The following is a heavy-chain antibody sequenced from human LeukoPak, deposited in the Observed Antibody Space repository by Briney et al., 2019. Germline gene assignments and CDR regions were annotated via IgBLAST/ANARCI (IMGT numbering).Heavy chain of an antibody. Sequence: QSGGSLRLSCAASGFTVSSNYMSWVRQAPGKGLEWVSVIYSGGSTYYADSVKGRFTISRHNSKNPLYLQMNSLRAEDTAVYYCARVLWNAFDYWGQGTLVTVSS. V-gene: IGHV3-53*04. J-gene: IGHJ4*02. CDR2: IYSGGST. CDR1: GFTVSSNY. D-gene: IGHD3-10*01. CDR3: ARVLWNAFDY.